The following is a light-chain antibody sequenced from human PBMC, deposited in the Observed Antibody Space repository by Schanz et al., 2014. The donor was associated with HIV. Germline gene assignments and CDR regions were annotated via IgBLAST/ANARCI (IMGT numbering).Light chain of an antibody. Sequence: QSVLTQPASVSGSPGQSITFSCTGTNNDIGSYTYVSWYQQHPDKAPKLVVYGVSDRPSGIPNRFSGSKSGNTASLTISGLQAEDEADYYCSSYTSSLTRVFGTGTKLTVL. V-gene: IGLV2-14*03. CDR3: SSYTSSLTRV. CDR1: NNDIGSYTY. CDR2: GVS. J-gene: IGLJ1*01.